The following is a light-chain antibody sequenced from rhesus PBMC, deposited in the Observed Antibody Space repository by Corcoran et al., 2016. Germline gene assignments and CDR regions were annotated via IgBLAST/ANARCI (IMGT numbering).Light chain of an antibody. Sequence: DIQMTQSPSSLSASVGDRVTITCRASQGISNGLAWYQQKSGKAPKLLIYRASNLETGVPSRFRGSGSGTDFTLTISSLQPEDNATYYSQQHDTSPLTFGGGTKVEIK. J-gene: IGKJ4*01. CDR1: QGISNG. CDR3: QQHDTSPLT. V-gene: IGKV1-69*01. CDR2: RAS.